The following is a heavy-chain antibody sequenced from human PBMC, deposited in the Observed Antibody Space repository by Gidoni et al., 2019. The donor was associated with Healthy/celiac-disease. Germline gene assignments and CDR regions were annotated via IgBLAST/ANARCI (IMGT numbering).Heavy chain of an antibody. D-gene: IGHD6-13*01. J-gene: IGHJ6*02. CDR2: IWYDGSNK. CDR3: ARVPGGYSSSWYNYYYYGMDV. CDR1: GFTFSSYG. V-gene: IGHV3-33*01. Sequence: QVQLVESGGGVVQPGRSLRLSCAASGFTFSSYGMHWVRQAPGKGLEWVAVIWYDGSNKYYADSVKGRFTISRDNSKNTLYLQMNSLRAEDTAVYYCARVPGGYSSSWYNYYYYGMDVWGQGTTVTVSS.